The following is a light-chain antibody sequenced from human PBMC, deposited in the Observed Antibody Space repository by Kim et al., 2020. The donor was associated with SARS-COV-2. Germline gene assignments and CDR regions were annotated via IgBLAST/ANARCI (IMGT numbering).Light chain of an antibody. V-gene: IGLV3-9*01. J-gene: IGLJ3*02. Sequence: VALGQTARITCGGNNIGSKNVPWYQQKPGQAPVLFIYRDTNRPSGIPERFSGSNSGNTATLTISRAQAGDEADYYCQVWDSSTTWVFGGGTQLTVL. CDR3: QVWDSSTTWV. CDR1: NIGSKN. CDR2: RDT.